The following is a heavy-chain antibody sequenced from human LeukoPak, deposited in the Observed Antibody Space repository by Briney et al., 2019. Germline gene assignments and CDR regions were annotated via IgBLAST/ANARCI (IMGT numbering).Heavy chain of an antibody. CDR2: INHSGST. J-gene: IGHJ5*02. CDR1: GYSISSGYY. Sequence: PSETLSLTCTVSGYSISSGYYWSWIRQPPGKGLEWIGEINHSGSTNYNPSLKSRVTISVDTSKNQFSLKLSSVTAADTAVYYCARHLDYYGSGSYYRWNWFDPWGQGTLVTVSS. D-gene: IGHD3-10*01. V-gene: IGHV4-38-2*02. CDR3: ARHLDYYGSGSYYRWNWFDP.